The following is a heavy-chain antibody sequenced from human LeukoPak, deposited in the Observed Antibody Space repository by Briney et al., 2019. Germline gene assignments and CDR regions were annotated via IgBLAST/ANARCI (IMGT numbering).Heavy chain of an antibody. CDR2: ISAYNGNT. V-gene: IGHV1-18*01. CDR3: ARAPDTAMVNFDY. CDR1: GYTFTSYG. J-gene: IGHJ4*02. Sequence: ASVKVSCKASGYTFTSYGISWVRQAPGQGLEWMGWISAYNGNTNYAQKLQGRVTMTTETSTTTAYMELRSPRSDDTAVYYCARAPDTAMVNFDYWGQGTLVTVSS. D-gene: IGHD5-18*01.